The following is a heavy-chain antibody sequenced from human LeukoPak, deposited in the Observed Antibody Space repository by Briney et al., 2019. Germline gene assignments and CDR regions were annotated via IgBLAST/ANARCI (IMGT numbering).Heavy chain of an antibody. D-gene: IGHD6-19*01. J-gene: IGHJ4*02. Sequence: ASVKVSCKASGYTFTGYYMHWVRQAPGQGPEWMGWINPKSGGANYAQKFQGRVTMTRDTSISTAYMELSGLRSDDTAVYYCARHYTSGWYSDWGQGTLVTVSS. CDR1: GYTFTGYY. CDR3: ARHYTSGWYSD. CDR2: INPKSGGA. V-gene: IGHV1-2*02.